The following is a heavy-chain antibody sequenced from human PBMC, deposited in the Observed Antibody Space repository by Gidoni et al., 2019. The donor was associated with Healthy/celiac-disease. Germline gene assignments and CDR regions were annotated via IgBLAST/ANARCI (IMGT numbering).Heavy chain of an antibody. V-gene: IGHV3-30*18. Sequence: QVQLVESGGGVVRPGRSLRLSCAASGFTFSSYGMHWVRQAPGKGLEWVAVISYDGSNKYYADSVKGRFTISRDNSKNTLYLQMNSLRAEDTAVYYCAKDDTYYYDSSGPAIDYWGQGTLVTVSS. J-gene: IGHJ4*02. CDR1: GFTFSSYG. CDR2: ISYDGSNK. CDR3: AKDDTYYYDSSGPAIDY. D-gene: IGHD3-22*01.